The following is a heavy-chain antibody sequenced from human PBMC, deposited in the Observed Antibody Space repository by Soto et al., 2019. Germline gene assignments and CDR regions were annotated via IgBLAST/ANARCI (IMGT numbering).Heavy chain of an antibody. Sequence: ASVKVSCKASGYTFTNYDINWVRQAPGQGLEWMGWISVKNGNTDYAQKLQGRVTLTTDTSTSTAYMELRSLSSDDTAVYYCARINWNPRAVDYWGQGTLVTV. V-gene: IGHV1-18*01. CDR2: ISVKNGNT. J-gene: IGHJ4*02. D-gene: IGHD1-1*01. CDR3: ARINWNPRAVDY. CDR1: GYTFTNYD.